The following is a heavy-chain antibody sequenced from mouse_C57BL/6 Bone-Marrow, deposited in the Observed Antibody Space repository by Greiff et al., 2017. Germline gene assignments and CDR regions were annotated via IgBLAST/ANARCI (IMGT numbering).Heavy chain of an antibody. CDR2: ISYDGSN. V-gene: IGHV3-6*01. Sequence: EVQLLESGPGLVKPSQSLSLTCSVTGYSISSGYYWNWIRQFPGNKLEWMGYISYDGSNNYNPYRKNRISITRDPSKNQFFLKLNSVTTEDTATYYCAKQANWDAYAMDYWGQGTSVTVSS. CDR1: GYSISSGYY. J-gene: IGHJ4*01. D-gene: IGHD4-1*01. CDR3: AKQANWDAYAMDY.